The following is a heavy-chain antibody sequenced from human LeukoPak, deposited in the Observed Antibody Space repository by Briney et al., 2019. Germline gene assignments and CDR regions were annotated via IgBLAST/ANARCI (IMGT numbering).Heavy chain of an antibody. D-gene: IGHD2-8*01. V-gene: IGHV1-69*01. CDR3: ARNGQPHGGDFDY. J-gene: IGHJ4*02. CDR2: IIPIFGTA. CDR1: GGTFSSYA. Sequence: SVKVSCKASGGTFSSYAISWVRQAPGQGLEWMGGIIPIFGTANYAQKFQGRVTITADESTSTAYMELSSLRSEDTAVYYCARNGQPHGGDFDYWGQGTLVTVSS.